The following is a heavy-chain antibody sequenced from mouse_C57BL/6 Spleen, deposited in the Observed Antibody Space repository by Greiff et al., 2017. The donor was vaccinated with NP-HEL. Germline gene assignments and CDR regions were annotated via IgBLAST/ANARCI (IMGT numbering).Heavy chain of an antibody. CDR3: ARGGDYENYYAMDY. CDR2: INPNNGGT. V-gene: IGHV1-26*01. CDR1: GYTFTDYY. Sequence: VQLQQSGPELVKPGASVKISCKASGYTFTDYYMNWVKQSHGKSLEWIGDINPNNGGTSYNQKFKGKATLTVDKSSSTAYMELRSLTSVDSAVFNSARGGDYENYYAMDYWGQRTPVTVSS. J-gene: IGHJ4*01. D-gene: IGHD2-13*01.